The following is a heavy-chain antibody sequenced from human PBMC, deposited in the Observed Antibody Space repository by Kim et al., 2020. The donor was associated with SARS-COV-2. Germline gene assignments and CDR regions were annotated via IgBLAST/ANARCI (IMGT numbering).Heavy chain of an antibody. CDR3: AKDNAAPGYSSAWGNYYGMDV. CDR2: ISGSGGST. D-gene: IGHD6-19*01. CDR1: GFTFSSYA. V-gene: IGHV3-23*01. J-gene: IGHJ6*02. Sequence: GGSLRLSCAASGFTFSSYAMNWVRQAPGKGLEWVSAISGSGGSTYYADSVKGRFTISRDNSKNTLYLQMNSLRAEDTAVYYCAKDNAAPGYSSAWGNYYGMDVWGQGTTVTVSS.